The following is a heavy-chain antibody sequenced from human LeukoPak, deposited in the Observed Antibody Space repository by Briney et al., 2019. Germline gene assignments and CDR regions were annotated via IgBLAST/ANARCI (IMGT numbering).Heavy chain of an antibody. V-gene: IGHV3-20*04. D-gene: IGHD6-19*01. CDR2: INWNGGST. J-gene: IGHJ3*02. CDR3: ARTLAAGTDSSGWYPAHDAFDI. CDR1: GFTFDDYG. Sequence: PGGSLRLSCAASGFTFDDYGMSWVRQPPGKGLEWVSGINWNGGSTGYPDSVKGRFTISRDNAKNSLYLQMNSLRAEDTALYYCARTLAAGTDSSGWYPAHDAFDIWGQGTMVTVSS.